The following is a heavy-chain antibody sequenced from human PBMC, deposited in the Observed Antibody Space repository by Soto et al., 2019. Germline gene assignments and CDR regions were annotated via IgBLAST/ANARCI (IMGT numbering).Heavy chain of an antibody. CDR3: VKDWGVRGVIITYWYYYYGMDV. CDR1: GFTFSNYA. J-gene: IGHJ6*02. V-gene: IGHV3-23*01. D-gene: IGHD3-10*01. CDR2: ISGSGGTT. Sequence: PGGSLRLSCAASGFTFSNYAMNWVRQAPGKGLEWVSAISGSGGTTYYADSVKGRFTMSRDNSKNTLYLQMNSLRADDTAVYYCVKDWGVRGVIITYWYYYYGMDVWGQGTTVTVSS.